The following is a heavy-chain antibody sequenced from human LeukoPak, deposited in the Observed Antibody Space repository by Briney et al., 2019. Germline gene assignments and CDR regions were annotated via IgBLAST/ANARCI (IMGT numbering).Heavy chain of an antibody. V-gene: IGHV4-59*01. CDR1: GGSISSYY. CDR3: ARWKFHSSGWCIDY. D-gene: IGHD3-22*01. CDR2: IYYSGST. J-gene: IGHJ4*02. Sequence: RTSETLSLTCTVSGGSISSYYWSWIRQPPGKGLEWIGYIYYSGSTNYNPSLKSRVTISVDTSKNQFSLKLSSVTAADTAVYYCARWKFHSSGWCIDYWGQGTLVTVSS.